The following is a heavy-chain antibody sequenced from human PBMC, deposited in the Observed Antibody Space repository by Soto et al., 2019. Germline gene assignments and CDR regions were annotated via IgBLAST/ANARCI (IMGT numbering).Heavy chain of an antibody. J-gene: IGHJ3*02. Sequence: GGSLRLSCAASGFTVSSNYMSWVRQAPGKGLEWVSVIYSGGSTYYADSVKGRFPIARDNSKKTLYLQMNSLRAEDTAVYYCARASYDFWSGYSGLDDAFDIWGQGTMVTVSS. CDR2: IYSGGST. CDR1: GFTVSSNY. CDR3: ARASYDFWSGYSGLDDAFDI. V-gene: IGHV3-66*01. D-gene: IGHD3-3*01.